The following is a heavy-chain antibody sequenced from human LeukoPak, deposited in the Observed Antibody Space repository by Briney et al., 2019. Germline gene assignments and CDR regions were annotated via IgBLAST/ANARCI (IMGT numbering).Heavy chain of an antibody. CDR2: INHSGST. CDR3: ARGFRPMVRGVIAC. V-gene: IGHV4-34*01. J-gene: IGHJ4*02. CDR1: GGSFSGYY. Sequence: PSETLSLTCAVYGGSFSGYYWSWIRQPPGKGLEWIGEINHSGSTNYNPSLKSRVTISVDTSKNQFSLKLSSVTAADTAVYYCARGFRPMVRGVIACWGQGTLVTVSS. D-gene: IGHD3-10*01.